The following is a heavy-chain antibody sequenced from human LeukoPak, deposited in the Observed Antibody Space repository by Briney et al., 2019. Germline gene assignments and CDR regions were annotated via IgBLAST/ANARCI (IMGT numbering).Heavy chain of an antibody. CDR2: INPSGGST. CDR1: GYTFTSYY. Sequence: ASVKVSCKASGYTFTSYYMHWVRQAPGQGLEWMGIINPSGGSTSYAQRFQGRVTMTRDMSTSTVYMELSSLRSEDTAVYYCARQSVGYDSSGHYYGTFDYWGQGTLVTVSS. V-gene: IGHV1-46*01. D-gene: IGHD3-22*01. CDR3: ARQSVGYDSSGHYYGTFDY. J-gene: IGHJ4*02.